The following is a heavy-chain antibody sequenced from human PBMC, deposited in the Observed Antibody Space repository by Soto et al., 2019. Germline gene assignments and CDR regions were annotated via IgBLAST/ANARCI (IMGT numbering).Heavy chain of an antibody. CDR1: GFTVSSNY. D-gene: IGHD3-3*01. Sequence: EVQLVESGGGLVQPRGSLRLSCAASGFTVSSNYMTWVRQAPGKGLEWVAVIYSGDTTNHADSVKGRFTISRDDSKNTLYLQMNSLRVGDTAVYYCARITIRNDAYDIWGQGTMVTVSS. CDR3: ARITIRNDAYDI. CDR2: IYSGDTT. J-gene: IGHJ3*02. V-gene: IGHV3-66*01.